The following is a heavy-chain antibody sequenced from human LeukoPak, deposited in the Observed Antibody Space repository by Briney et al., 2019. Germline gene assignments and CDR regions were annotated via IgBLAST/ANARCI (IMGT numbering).Heavy chain of an antibody. CDR2: IRFDGSNK. CDR1: GFTFSGYG. J-gene: IGHJ6*03. CDR3: AKVKNASGDYYYMDV. D-gene: IGHD2-2*01. V-gene: IGHV3-30*02. Sequence: TGGSLRLSCAASGFTFSGYGMHWVRQAPGKGPEWVAFIRFDGSNKYCTDSAKGRFTISRDNSKNTLYLQMNSLRAEDTAVYFCAKVKNASGDYYYMDVWGKGTTVTVSS.